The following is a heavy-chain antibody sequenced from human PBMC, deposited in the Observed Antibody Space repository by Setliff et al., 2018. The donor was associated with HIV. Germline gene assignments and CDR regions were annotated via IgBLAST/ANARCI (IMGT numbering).Heavy chain of an antibody. CDR1: GGSISSSSYY. Sequence: SETLSLTCTVSGGSISSSSYYWGWIRQPPGKGLEWIGSIYYSGSTYYNPSLKSRVTISVDTSKNQFSLKRSSVTAADTAVYYCARHVDIVVVVAAPSFDYWGQGTLVTVSS. CDR3: ARHVDIVVVVAAPSFDY. CDR2: IYYSGST. V-gene: IGHV4-39*01. D-gene: IGHD2-15*01. J-gene: IGHJ4*02.